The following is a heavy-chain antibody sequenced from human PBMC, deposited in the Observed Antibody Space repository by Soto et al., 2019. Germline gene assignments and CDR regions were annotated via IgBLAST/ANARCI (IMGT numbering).Heavy chain of an antibody. D-gene: IGHD3-16*02. CDR2: INHSGST. CDR3: ARAAYHYVWGSYRYTKAYFDY. J-gene: IGHJ4*02. CDR1: GGSFSGYY. V-gene: IGHV4-34*01. Sequence: PSETLSLTCAVYGGSFSGYYWSWIRQPPGKGLEWIGEINHSGSTNYNPSLKSRVTISVDTSKNQFSLKLSSVTAADTAVYYCARAAYHYVWGSYRYTKAYFDYWGQGTLVTAS.